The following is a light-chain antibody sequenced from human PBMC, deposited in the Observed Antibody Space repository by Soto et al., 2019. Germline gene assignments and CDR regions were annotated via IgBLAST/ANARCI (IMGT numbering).Light chain of an antibody. Sequence: QSALTQPASVSGSPGQSITFSCTGTSSDVGTYNFVSWYQQHPGKAPKLMIYEVSSRPSGVSNRFSGSKSGNTASLTISGLQAEDEADYYCSSYSSTSTPWVFGGGTKVTVL. V-gene: IGLV2-14*01. CDR1: SSDVGTYNF. J-gene: IGLJ3*02. CDR3: SSYSSTSTPWV. CDR2: EVS.